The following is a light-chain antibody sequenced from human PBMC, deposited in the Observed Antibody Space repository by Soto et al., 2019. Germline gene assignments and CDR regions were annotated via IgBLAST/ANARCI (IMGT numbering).Light chain of an antibody. CDR2: GAS. CDR1: QSVSVN. Sequence: EIVLTQSPATLSLYTGERATLSCRAGQSVSVNLAWYQQKPGQPPRLLIYGASTRATGIPARFSGGGSGTEFTLTISSLQSEDFAVYHCHQYNSWSTFGQGTKVDIK. J-gene: IGKJ1*01. V-gene: IGKV3-15*01. CDR3: HQYNSWST.